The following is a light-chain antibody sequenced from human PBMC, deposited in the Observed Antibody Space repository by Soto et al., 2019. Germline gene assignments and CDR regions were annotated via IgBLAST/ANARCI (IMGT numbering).Light chain of an antibody. Sequence: VMTQSPASLSVSPGERATLSCRARESISGNLAWYQHKPGQAPRLLIFGAFTRATGIPARFSGSGSGTDFTLTITSLQSEDSAVYYCQQYNKWPLTFGGGTKVEIK. CDR2: GAF. V-gene: IGKV3-15*01. CDR3: QQYNKWPLT. CDR1: ESISGN. J-gene: IGKJ4*01.